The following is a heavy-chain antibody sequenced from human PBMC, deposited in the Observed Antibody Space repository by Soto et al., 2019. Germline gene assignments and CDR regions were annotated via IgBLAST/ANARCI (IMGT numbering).Heavy chain of an antibody. CDR2: INPNSGGT. V-gene: IGHV1-2*04. Sequence: ASVKVSCKASGYTFTGYYMHWVRQAPGQGLEWMGWINPNSGGTNYAQKFQGWVTMTRDTSISTAYMELSRLRADDTAGYYYARVRGGARSLSDAFDIWGQGTMVTVSS. D-gene: IGHD3-10*01. J-gene: IGHJ3*02. CDR3: ARVRGGARSLSDAFDI. CDR1: GYTFTGYY.